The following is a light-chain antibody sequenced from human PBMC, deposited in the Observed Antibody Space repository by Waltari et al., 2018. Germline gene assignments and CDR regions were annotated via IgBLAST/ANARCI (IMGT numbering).Light chain of an antibody. Sequence: EIVLTQSPATLSLSPGERATLSCRASQSVSSSLAWYQQKPGQAPRLLIYAASIRATGIPARFSGSGSGTDFTLTISSLEPEDFAVYYCLQRYNWPSFGGGTKVEIK. J-gene: IGKJ4*01. CDR1: QSVSSS. V-gene: IGKV3-11*01. CDR2: AAS. CDR3: LQRYNWPS.